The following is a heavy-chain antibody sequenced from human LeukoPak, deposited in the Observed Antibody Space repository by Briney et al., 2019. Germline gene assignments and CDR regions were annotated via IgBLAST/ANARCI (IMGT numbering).Heavy chain of an antibody. D-gene: IGHD5-24*01. V-gene: IGHV4-61*09. J-gene: IGHJ4*02. CDR3: AGGGRWLAFDS. Sequence: SQTLSLTCTVSGGSISSGSYYWSWIRQPAGKGLEWIGEINHSGSTNYNPSLKSRLTISIDTSKNQFSLKLSSVTAADTAVYYCAGGGRWLAFDSWGQGTLVPVSS. CDR1: GGSISSGSYY. CDR2: INHSGST.